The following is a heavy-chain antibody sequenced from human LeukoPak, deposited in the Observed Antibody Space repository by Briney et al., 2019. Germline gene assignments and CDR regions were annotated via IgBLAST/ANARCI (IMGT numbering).Heavy chain of an antibody. CDR1: GESFSGYY. CDR3: AGRRITIFGEVIRSRRHYFDP. J-gene: IGHJ5*02. Sequence: SETLSLTCAVYGESFSGYYWSWIRQTPEKGLEWIGEINQSGSTNYNPSLKSRVTISVDTSKSQFSLKLSSVTAADTAVYYCAGRRITIFGEVIRSRRHYFDPWGQGSLVTVSS. D-gene: IGHD3-3*01. V-gene: IGHV4-34*01. CDR2: INQSGST.